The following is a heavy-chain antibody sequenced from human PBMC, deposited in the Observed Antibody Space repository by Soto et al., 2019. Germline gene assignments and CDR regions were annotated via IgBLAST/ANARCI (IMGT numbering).Heavy chain of an antibody. J-gene: IGHJ5*02. D-gene: IGHD4-4*01. CDR3: ARDVQYRWFDP. CDR1: GDSINYYY. CDR2: IYYSGKT. Sequence: KASETLSLTCSVSGDSINYYYWSWIRQPPGKELEWIGYIYYSGKTTYNPSLKSRVTMSVDTSKNQFSLHLTSVTAADTAVYFCARDVQYRWFDPWGQGIQVTVSS. V-gene: IGHV4-59*01.